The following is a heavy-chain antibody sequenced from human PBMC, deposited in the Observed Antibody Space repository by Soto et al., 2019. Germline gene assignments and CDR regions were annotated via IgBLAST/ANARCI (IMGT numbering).Heavy chain of an antibody. J-gene: IGHJ4*02. CDR3: ARVLRFLEWGYYFDY. V-gene: IGHV1-46*01. CDR2: INPSGGST. Sequence: GASVKVSCKASGYTFTSYYMHWVRQAPGQGLEWMGIINPSGGSTSYAQKVQGRVTMTRDTSTSTAYQELSSLRSEDTAVYYCARVLRFLEWGYYFDYWGQGTLVTVSS. D-gene: IGHD3-3*01. CDR1: GYTFTSYY.